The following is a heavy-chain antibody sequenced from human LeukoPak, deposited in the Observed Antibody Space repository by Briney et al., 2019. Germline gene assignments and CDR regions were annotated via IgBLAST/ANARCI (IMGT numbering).Heavy chain of an antibody. CDR1: GGTFSSYA. CDR2: IIPILGIA. Sequence: SVKVSCKASGGTFSSYAISWVRQAPGQGLEWMGRIIPILGIANYAQKFQGRVTITADKSTSTAYMELSSLRSEDTAVYYCARDRYSSSWYSGESDYWGQGTLVTVSS. J-gene: IGHJ4*02. D-gene: IGHD6-13*01. CDR3: ARDRYSSSWYSGESDY. V-gene: IGHV1-69*04.